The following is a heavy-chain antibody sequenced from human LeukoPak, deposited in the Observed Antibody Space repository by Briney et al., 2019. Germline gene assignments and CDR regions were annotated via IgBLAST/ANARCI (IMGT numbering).Heavy chain of an antibody. V-gene: IGHV1-8*01. J-gene: IGHJ5*02. CDR3: ARGLEWLTRRHNWFDP. CDR2: MNPNSGNT. D-gene: IGHD3-3*01. Sequence: ASVKVSCKASGYTFTSYDINRVRQATGQGLEWMGWMNPNSGNTGYAQKFQGRVTMTRNTSISTAYMELSSLRSEDTAVYYCARGLEWLTRRHNWFDPWGQGTLVTVSS. CDR1: GYTFTSYD.